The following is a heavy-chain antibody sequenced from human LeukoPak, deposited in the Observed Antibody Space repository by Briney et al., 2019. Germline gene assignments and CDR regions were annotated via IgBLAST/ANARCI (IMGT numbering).Heavy chain of an antibody. D-gene: IGHD2-2*02. CDR1: GFTFSSYA. CDR3: ARLPRLYCSSTSCYNGYFQH. CDR2: IYSGGST. J-gene: IGHJ1*01. Sequence: GGSLRLSCAASGFTFSSYAMSWVRQAPGKGLEWVSVIYSGGSTYYADSVKGRFTISRDNSKNTLYLQMNSLRAEDTAVYYCARLPRLYCSSTSCYNGYFQHWGQGTLVTVSS. V-gene: IGHV3-66*01.